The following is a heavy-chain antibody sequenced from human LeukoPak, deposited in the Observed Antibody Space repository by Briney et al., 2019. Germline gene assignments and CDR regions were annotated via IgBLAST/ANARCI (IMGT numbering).Heavy chain of an antibody. J-gene: IGHJ4*02. CDR3: ARDWNSSGWSYFDY. D-gene: IGHD6-19*01. V-gene: IGHV1-2*06. CDR2: INPNSGGT. Sequence: ASVKVSCKASGYTFTGYYMHWVRQAPGQGLEWMGRINPNSGGTNYAQKFQGRVTMTRDTSISTAYMELSRLRSDDTAVYYCARDWNSSGWSYFDYWGQGTLVTVSS. CDR1: GYTFTGYY.